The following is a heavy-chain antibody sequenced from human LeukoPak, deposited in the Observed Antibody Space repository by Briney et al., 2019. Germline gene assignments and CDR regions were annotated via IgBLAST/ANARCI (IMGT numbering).Heavy chain of an antibody. CDR2: ISSSSSYI. CDR3: ARDGRGSYGLVYFEDY. D-gene: IGHD5-18*01. Sequence: PGGSLRLSCAASGFTFSSYSMNWVRQAPGKGLEWVSSISSSSSYIYYADSVKGRFTISRDNAKNSLYLQMNSLRAEDTAVYYCARDGRGSYGLVYFEDYWGQGTLVTVSS. V-gene: IGHV3-21*01. CDR1: GFTFSSYS. J-gene: IGHJ4*02.